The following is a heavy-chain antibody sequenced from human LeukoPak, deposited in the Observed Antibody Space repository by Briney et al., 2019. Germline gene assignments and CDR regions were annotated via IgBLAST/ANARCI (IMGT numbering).Heavy chain of an antibody. J-gene: IGHJ4*02. CDR3: ARARGADSSAYYFDY. D-gene: IGHD3-22*01. Sequence: PGRSLRLSCAASGFTFTSHGMHWVRQAPGKGLEWVAVIWNDGVTKYYADSVRGRFTISRDNSKNTVYLQMNSLRAEDTAVYYCARARGADSSAYYFDYWGQGTLVTVSS. CDR2: IWNDGVTK. CDR1: GFTFTSHG. V-gene: IGHV3-33*01.